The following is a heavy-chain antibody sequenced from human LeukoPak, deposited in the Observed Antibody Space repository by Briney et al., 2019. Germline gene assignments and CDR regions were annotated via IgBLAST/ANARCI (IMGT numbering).Heavy chain of an antibody. D-gene: IGHD6-13*01. CDR2: ILPIFGTA. CDR3: ARKGGSWSPLDY. Sequence: SVNVSCKASGGTFSSYAISWVRQAPGQGLEWMGGILPIFGTANYAQKFQGRVTITADESTSTAYMELSSLRSEDTAVYYCARKGGSWSPLDYWGQGTLVTVSS. J-gene: IGHJ4*02. CDR1: GGTFSSYA. V-gene: IGHV1-69*01.